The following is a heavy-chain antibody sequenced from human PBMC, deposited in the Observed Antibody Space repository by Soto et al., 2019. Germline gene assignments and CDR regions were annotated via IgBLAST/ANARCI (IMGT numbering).Heavy chain of an antibody. CDR2: INAGNGNT. V-gene: IGHV1-3*01. CDR3: ARGADIAAAGTDY. J-gene: IGHJ4*02. D-gene: IGHD6-13*01. Sequence: ASVKVSCKASGYTFTSYAMHWVRQAPGQRLEWMGWINAGNGNTKYSQKFQGRVTITRDTSASTAYMELSSLRSEDTAVYYCARGADIAAAGTDYWGQGTLVTVSS. CDR1: GYTFTSYA.